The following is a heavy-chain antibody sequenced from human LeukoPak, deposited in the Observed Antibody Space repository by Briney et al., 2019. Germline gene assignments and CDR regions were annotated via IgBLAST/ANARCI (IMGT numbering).Heavy chain of an antibody. CDR1: GGTFSSYA. J-gene: IGHJ6*03. CDR2: IIPIFGTA. CDR3: ARGGITIFGVVITRDYYYYMDV. V-gene: IGHV1-69*13. Sequence: SVKLSCKPSGGTFSSYAISWVRQAPGQGLEWMGGIIPIFGTANSAQKFQGRVTITADEPTSTAYMELSSLRSEDTAVYYCARGGITIFGVVITRDYYYYMDVWGKGTTVTVSS. D-gene: IGHD3-3*01.